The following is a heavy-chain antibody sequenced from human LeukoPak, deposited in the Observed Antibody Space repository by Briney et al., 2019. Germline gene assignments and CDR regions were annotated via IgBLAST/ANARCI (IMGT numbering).Heavy chain of an antibody. CDR3: AEDGGGGTYSFDY. CDR1: GFTFSANN. J-gene: IGHJ4*02. D-gene: IGHD3-16*01. Sequence: GGSLRLSCAVSGFTFSANNMHWFRQAPGKGLEWVTFIDHDGSQKFYADSVKGRFTISRDNSKNALYLHINSLRPEDTAVYYCAEDGGGGTYSFDYWGQGSLVTVSS. V-gene: IGHV3-30*02. CDR2: IDHDGSQK.